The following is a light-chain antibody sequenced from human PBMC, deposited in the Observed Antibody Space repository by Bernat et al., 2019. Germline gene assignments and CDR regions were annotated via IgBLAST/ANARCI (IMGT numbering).Light chain of an antibody. CDR1: KLGDKY. J-gene: IGLJ1*01. CDR3: QAWDSSTAHYV. V-gene: IGLV3-1*01. CDR2: QDS. Sequence: SYELTQPPSVSVSPGQTASITCAGDKLGDKYACWYQQKPGQSPVLVIYQDSKRPSGIPERFSGSNSGNTATLTISGTQAMAEADYYCQAWDSSTAHYVFGTGTKVTVL.